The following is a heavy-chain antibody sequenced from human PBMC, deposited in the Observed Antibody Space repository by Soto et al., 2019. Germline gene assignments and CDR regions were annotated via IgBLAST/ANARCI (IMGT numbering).Heavy chain of an antibody. V-gene: IGHV4-34*01. J-gene: IGHJ6*03. D-gene: IGHD3-3*01. CDR2: INHSGST. CDR1: GGCFSGNY. Sequence: PSETLSLTCAVYGGCFSGNYWSWIRQSPGKGLEWIGEINHSGSTNYSPSLKSRVTISIDTSKSQFSLRLSPVTAADTAVYYCARESAHYDFWSGYDYYYYMDVWSKGTTVT. CDR3: ARESAHYDFWSGYDYYYYMDV.